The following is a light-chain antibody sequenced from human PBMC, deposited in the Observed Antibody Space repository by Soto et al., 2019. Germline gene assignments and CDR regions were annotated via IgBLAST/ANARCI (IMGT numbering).Light chain of an antibody. J-gene: IGLJ1*01. Sequence: ALTQPASVSASPGQSITISCTGTDSDVGSHNLVSWYQLHPGKAPKLMIYEVTKRPSGVANRFSGSKSGNTASLTIAGLQAEDEADYYCCSYAVSNTYLFGNGTKVTVL. CDR1: DSDVGSHNL. CDR2: EVT. V-gene: IGLV2-23*02. CDR3: CSYAVSNTYL.